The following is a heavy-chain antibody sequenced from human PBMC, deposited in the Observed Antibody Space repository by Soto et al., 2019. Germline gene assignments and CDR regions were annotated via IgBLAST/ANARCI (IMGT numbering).Heavy chain of an antibody. D-gene: IGHD4-17*01. CDR3: ARVWTTVTNWFDP. V-gene: IGHV4-4*02. J-gene: IGHJ5*02. CDR1: GGSISSSNW. Sequence: QMQLQESGPGLVKPSGTLSLTCAVSGGSISSSNWWSWVRQPPGKGLEWIGEIYHSGSTYYNPSLKSRVTISVDKSKNPVSLKLSSVPAADTAVYYCARVWTTVTNWFDPWGQGTLVTVSS. CDR2: IYHSGST.